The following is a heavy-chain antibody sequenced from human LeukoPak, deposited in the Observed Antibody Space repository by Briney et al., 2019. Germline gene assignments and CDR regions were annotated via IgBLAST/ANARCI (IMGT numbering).Heavy chain of an antibody. CDR1: GFTFSSYA. CDR2: ISYDGSNK. Sequence: GRSLRLSCAASGFTFSSYAMHWVRQAPGKGLEWVAVISYDGSNKYYADSVKGRFTISRDNSKNTLYLQMNSLRAEDTAVYYCARGSYNTMIAVVWGQGTLVTVSS. D-gene: IGHD3-22*01. CDR3: ARGSYNTMIAVV. J-gene: IGHJ4*02. V-gene: IGHV3-30-3*01.